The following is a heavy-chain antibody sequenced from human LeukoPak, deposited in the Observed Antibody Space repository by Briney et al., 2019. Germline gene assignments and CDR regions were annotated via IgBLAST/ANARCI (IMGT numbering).Heavy chain of an antibody. J-gene: IGHJ4*02. CDR3: AKAGLVRGGALDS. CDR2: ISAEGSNT. CDR1: GFTFNKYW. V-gene: IGHV3-74*01. Sequence: GGSLRLSCAASGFTFNKYWLHWVRQVPGKGLMWVSRISAEGSNTDYADSVRGRFTISRDNAKNTLYLQMNSLRVEDTAVYYCAKAGLVRGGALDSWGQGTLVTVSS. D-gene: IGHD4/OR15-4a*01.